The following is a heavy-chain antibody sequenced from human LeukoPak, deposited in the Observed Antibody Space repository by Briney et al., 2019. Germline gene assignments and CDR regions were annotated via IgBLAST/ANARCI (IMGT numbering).Heavy chain of an antibody. D-gene: IGHD3-10*01. Sequence: KPGESLKISCKGSGYSFTSSWIGWVRQMPGKGLEWMGIIYPGDSDTRYSPSFQGQVTISADKSISTAYLQWSSLKASDTAMYYCARLASYGSGSSDAFDIWGQGTMVTVSS. V-gene: IGHV5-51*01. CDR2: IYPGDSDT. J-gene: IGHJ3*02. CDR1: GYSFTSSW. CDR3: ARLASYGSGSSDAFDI.